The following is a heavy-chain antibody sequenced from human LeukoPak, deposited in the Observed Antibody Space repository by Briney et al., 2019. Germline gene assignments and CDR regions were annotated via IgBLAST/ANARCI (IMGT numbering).Heavy chain of an antibody. Sequence: ASVKVSCKASGYTFTGYYIHWVRQAPGQRLEWMGWSNPNSGGTNYAQKFQGRVTMTRDTSISTAYMELSRLRADDTAVYYCARGSFSADAPLVLDYFHHWGQGTLVTDSS. CDR2: SNPNSGGT. V-gene: IGHV1-2*02. CDR3: ARGSFSADAPLVLDYFHH. J-gene: IGHJ1*01. CDR1: GYTFTGYY. D-gene: IGHD5-18*01.